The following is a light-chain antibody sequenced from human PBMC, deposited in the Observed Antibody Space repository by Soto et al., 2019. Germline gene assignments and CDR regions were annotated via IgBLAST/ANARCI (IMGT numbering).Light chain of an antibody. V-gene: IGLV6-57*01. CDR3: QSYDATNQV. J-gene: IGLJ3*02. CDR1: RGSIASNY. Sequence: NFMLTQPHSVSESPGKTVIISCTRSRGSIASNYVQWYQQRPGSSPTTVIYEDNQRPSGVPDRFSGCIDSSSNSASLTISGLETEDEADYYCQSYDATNQVFGGGTKLTVL. CDR2: EDN.